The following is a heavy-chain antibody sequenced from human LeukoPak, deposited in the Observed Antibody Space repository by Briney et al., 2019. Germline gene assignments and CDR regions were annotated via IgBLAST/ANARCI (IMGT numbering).Heavy chain of an antibody. J-gene: IGHJ5*02. CDR1: GGTFSSYA. D-gene: IGHD5-18*01. V-gene: IGHV1-69*05. Sequence: SVKVSCKASGGTFSSYAISWVRQAPGQGLEWMGGIIPIFGTANYAQKFQGRVTVTTDESTSTAYMELSSLRSEDTAVYYCARVWRPRGYSYGEDWFDPWGQGTLVTVSS. CDR2: IIPIFGTA. CDR3: ARVWRPRGYSYGEDWFDP.